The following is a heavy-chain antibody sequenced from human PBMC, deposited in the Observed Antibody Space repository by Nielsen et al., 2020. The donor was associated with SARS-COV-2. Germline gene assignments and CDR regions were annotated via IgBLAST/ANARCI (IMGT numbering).Heavy chain of an antibody. V-gene: IGHV3-9*01. D-gene: IGHD5-12*01. J-gene: IGHJ6*03. CDR3: ARRGYSGYDSIYYYYYMDV. CDR1: GFTFDDYD. Sequence: SLKISCAASGFTFDDYDMHWVRQAQGKGLEWVSGISWNSGSIGYADSVKGRFTISRDNAKNYLYLQMNRLRDEDTALYHCARRGYSGYDSIYYYYYMDVWGKGTTVTVSS. CDR2: ISWNSGSI.